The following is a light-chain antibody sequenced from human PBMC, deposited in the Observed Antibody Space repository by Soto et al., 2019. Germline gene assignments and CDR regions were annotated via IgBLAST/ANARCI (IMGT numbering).Light chain of an antibody. V-gene: IGLV1-40*01. CDR1: SSNIGAGYD. CDR2: GNN. Sequence: QAVVTQPPSVSGAPGQRVTISCTGSSSNIGAGYDVHWYQQLPGTAPKLLIYGNNNRPSGVPDRFSASKSGTSASLAITGLQAEDEADYFCQSYDNSLSGLYVFGIATKLTVL. J-gene: IGLJ1*01. CDR3: QSYDNSLSGLYV.